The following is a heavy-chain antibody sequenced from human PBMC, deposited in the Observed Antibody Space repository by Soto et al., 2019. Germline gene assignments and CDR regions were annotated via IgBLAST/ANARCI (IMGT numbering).Heavy chain of an antibody. Sequence: GGSLRLSCAASGFTFSSYWMSWVRQAPGKGLEWVANIKQDGSEKYYVDSVKGRFTISRDNAKNSLYLQMNSLRAEDTAVYYCARTDSSGYYRYYYYGMDVWGQGTTVTVSS. CDR2: IKQDGSEK. J-gene: IGHJ6*02. V-gene: IGHV3-7*03. CDR3: ARTDSSGYYRYYYYGMDV. CDR1: GFTFSSYW. D-gene: IGHD3-22*01.